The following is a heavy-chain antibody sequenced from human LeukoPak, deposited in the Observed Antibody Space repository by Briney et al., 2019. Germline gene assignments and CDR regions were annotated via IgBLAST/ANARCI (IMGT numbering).Heavy chain of an antibody. CDR3: ARRSQYSGSYYFDY. CDR1: GCTFTSYA. D-gene: IGHD1-26*01. CDR2: INAGNGNA. V-gene: IGHV1-3*01. J-gene: IGHJ4*02. Sequence: ASVKVSCKASGCTFTSYAMHWVRQAPGQRLEWMGWINAGNGNAKYSQKFQGRVTITTDESTSTAYMELSSLRSEDTAVYYCARRSQYSGSYYFDYWGQGTLVTVSS.